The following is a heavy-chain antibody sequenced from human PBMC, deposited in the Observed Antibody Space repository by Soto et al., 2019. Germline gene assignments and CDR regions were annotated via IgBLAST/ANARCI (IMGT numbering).Heavy chain of an antibody. CDR1: GGSISSYY. CDR2: IYYSGST. J-gene: IGHJ5*02. Sequence: SETLSLTCTVSGGSISSYYWSWIRQPPGKGLEWVGYIYYSGSTNYNPSLKSRVTISVDTSKNQFSLKLSSVTAADTAVYYCAREGGYCSGGSCYEWFDPWGQGTLVTVSS. CDR3: AREGGYCSGGSCYEWFDP. V-gene: IGHV4-59*01. D-gene: IGHD2-15*01.